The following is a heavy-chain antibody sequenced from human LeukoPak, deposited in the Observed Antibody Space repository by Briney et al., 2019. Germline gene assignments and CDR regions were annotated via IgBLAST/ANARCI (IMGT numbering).Heavy chain of an antibody. D-gene: IGHD2-2*01. CDR2: IIPILGIA. J-gene: IGHJ6*02. Sequence: SVKVSCKASGGTFSSYAISWVRQAPGQGLEWMGRIIPILGIANYAQKFQGRVTMTRNTSISTAYMELSSLRSEDTAVYYCAFPYCGSTSCYTSRHYYYYYGMDVWGQGTTVTVSS. V-gene: IGHV1-69*04. CDR3: AFPYCGSTSCYTSRHYYYYYGMDV. CDR1: GGTFSSYA.